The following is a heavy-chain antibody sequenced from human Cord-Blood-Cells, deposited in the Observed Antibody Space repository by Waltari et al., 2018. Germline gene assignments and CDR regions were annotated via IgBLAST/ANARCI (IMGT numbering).Heavy chain of an antibody. CDR3: ARERPHCSSTSCYPDY. Sequence: QVQLVQSGAEVKKPGSSVKVSCKASGGPFSSYAISWVRQAPGQGLEWMGRIIPILGIANYAQKFQGRVTITADKSTSTAYMELSSLRSEDTAVYYCARERPHCSSTSCYPDYWGQGTLVTVSS. CDR1: GGPFSSYA. CDR2: IIPILGIA. D-gene: IGHD2-2*01. J-gene: IGHJ4*02. V-gene: IGHV1-69*09.